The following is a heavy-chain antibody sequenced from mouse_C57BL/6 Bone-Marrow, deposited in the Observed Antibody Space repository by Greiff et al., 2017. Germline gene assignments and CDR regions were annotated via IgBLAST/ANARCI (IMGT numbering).Heavy chain of an antibody. CDR3: ARERNGNFLYYFDY. CDR1: GYTFTSYW. D-gene: IGHD2-1*01. J-gene: IGHJ2*01. V-gene: IGHV1-59*01. CDR2: IDPSDSYT. Sequence: QVQLQQPGAELVRPGTSVKLSCKASGYTFTSYWMHWVKQRPGQGLEWIGVIDPSDSYTNYNQKFKGKATLTVDTSSSIAYMQLSSLTSEDSAVYYCARERNGNFLYYFDYWGQGTTLTVSS.